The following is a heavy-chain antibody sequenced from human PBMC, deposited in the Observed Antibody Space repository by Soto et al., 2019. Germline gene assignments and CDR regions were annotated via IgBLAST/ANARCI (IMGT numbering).Heavy chain of an antibody. CDR2: ISYDGSNK. V-gene: IGHV3-30-3*01. J-gene: IGHJ2*01. Sequence: QVQLVESGGGVVQPGRSLRLSCAASGFTFSSYAMHWVRQAPGKGLEWVAVISYDGSNKYYADSVKGRFTISRDNSNNTLYLQINSLRTEDTAVYYCARPMWRDDYNWGYFDLWGRGTLFNVSS. CDR1: GFTFSSYA. CDR3: ARPMWRDDYNWGYFDL. D-gene: IGHD4-4*01.